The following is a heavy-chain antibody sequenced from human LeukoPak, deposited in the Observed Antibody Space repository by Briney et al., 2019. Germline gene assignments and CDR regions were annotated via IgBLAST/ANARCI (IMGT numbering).Heavy chain of an antibody. CDR2: IFPSGGEI. CDR1: GFTFSSYE. Sequence: GGSLRLSCAASGFTFSSYEMNWVRQAPGKGLEEVSSIFPSGGEIHYADSVRGRFTLSRDNSKNTLSLQMNSLRAEDTAIYYCATYRQVLLPFESWGQGTLVTVSS. CDR3: ATYRQVLLPFES. J-gene: IGHJ4*02. D-gene: IGHD2-8*02. V-gene: IGHV3-23*01.